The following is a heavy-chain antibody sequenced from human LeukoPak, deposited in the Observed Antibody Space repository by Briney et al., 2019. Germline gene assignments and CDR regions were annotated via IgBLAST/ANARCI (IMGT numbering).Heavy chain of an antibody. D-gene: IGHD3-16*02. CDR2: ISSSGSTI. CDR1: GFTFSDYY. J-gene: IGHJ3*02. Sequence: ESGGSLRLSCAASGFTFSDYYMSWIRQAPGKGLEWVSYISSSGSTIYYADSVKGRFTISRDNAKNSLYLQMNSLRAEDTAVYYCARDTYYDYVWGSYRPDAFDIWGQGTMVTVSS. V-gene: IGHV3-11*04. CDR3: ARDTYYDYVWGSYRPDAFDI.